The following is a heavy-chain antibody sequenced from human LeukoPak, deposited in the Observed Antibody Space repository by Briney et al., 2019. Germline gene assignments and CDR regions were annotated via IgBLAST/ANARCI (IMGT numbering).Heavy chain of an antibody. CDR3: ARDGAPYYYDSSGYYRDNWFDP. CDR1: GYTFTSYG. CDR2: ISAYNGNT. J-gene: IGHJ5*02. V-gene: IGHV1-18*01. Sequence: ASVKVSCKASGYTFTSYGISWVRQAPGQGLEWMGWISAYNGNTNYAQKLQGRVTMTTDTSTSTAYMELSRLRSDGTAVYYCARDGAPYYYDSSGYYRDNWFDPWGQGTLVTVSS. D-gene: IGHD3-22*01.